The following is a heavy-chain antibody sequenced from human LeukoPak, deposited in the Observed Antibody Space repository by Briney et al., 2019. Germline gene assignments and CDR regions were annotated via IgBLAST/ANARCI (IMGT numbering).Heavy chain of an antibody. Sequence: SESLRLTCATSRFTITKYYLNWVRQPPGKRLQWICHIHPSGSTNYNPSLKSRVTFSLDTSKNQFSLSLTSVTAADTAVYYCVRELKPPAGYYYFYHLDVWGQGTTVTVSS. CDR3: VRELKPPAGYYYFYHLDV. CDR1: RFTITKYY. D-gene: IGHD2-2*01. V-gene: IGHV4-4*07. J-gene: IGHJ6*03. CDR2: IHPSGST.